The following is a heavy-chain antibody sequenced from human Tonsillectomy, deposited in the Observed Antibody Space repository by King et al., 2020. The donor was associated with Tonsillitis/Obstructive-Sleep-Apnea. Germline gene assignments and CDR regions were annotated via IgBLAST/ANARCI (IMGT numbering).Heavy chain of an antibody. CDR3: ARVSSRGDYYYYYMDV. CDR2: IYYSGST. D-gene: IGHD2-2*01. CDR1: GGSISSYY. J-gene: IGHJ6*03. V-gene: IGHV4-59*01. Sequence: VQLQESGPGLVKPSETLSLTCTVSGGSISSYYWSWIRQPPGKGLEWIGYIYYSGSTNYNPSLKSRVTISVDTSKNQFSLKLSSVTAADTAVYYCARVSSRGDYYYYYMDVWGKGTTVTVSS.